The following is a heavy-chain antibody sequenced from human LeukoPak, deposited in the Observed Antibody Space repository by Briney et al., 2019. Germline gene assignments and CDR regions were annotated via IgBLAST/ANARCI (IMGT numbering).Heavy chain of an antibody. Sequence: GGSLRLSCAASGFTFSSYAMHWVRQAPGKGLEWVSGISSSGGTTYYADSVKGRFTISRDKSKNTPCLQMNSLRAEDTAVYYCAKRAVAAVAGSRFDYWGQGALVTVSS. V-gene: IGHV3-23*01. CDR1: GFTFSSYA. CDR3: AKRAVAAVAGSRFDY. CDR2: ISSSGGTT. D-gene: IGHD6-19*01. J-gene: IGHJ4*02.